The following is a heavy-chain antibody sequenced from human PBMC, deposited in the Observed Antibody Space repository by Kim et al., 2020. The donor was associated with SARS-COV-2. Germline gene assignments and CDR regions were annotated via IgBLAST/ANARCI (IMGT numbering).Heavy chain of an antibody. CDR1: GGSISSYY. D-gene: IGHD2-15*01. CDR2: IYYSGST. Sequence: SETLSLTCTVSGGSISSYYWSWIRQPPGKGLEWIGYIYYSGSTNYNPSLKSRVTISVDTSKNQFSLKLSSVTAAYTAVYYCARDALSGTPDHYYYYGMDVWGQGTTVTVSS. V-gene: IGHV4-59*01. J-gene: IGHJ6*02. CDR3: ARDALSGTPDHYYYYGMDV.